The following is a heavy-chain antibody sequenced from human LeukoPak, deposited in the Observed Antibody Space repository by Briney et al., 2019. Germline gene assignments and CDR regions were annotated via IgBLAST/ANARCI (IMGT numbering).Heavy chain of an antibody. Sequence: SQTLSLTCTVSGGCISSGGYYWSWIRQHPGKGLEWIGYIYYSGSTYYNPSLKSRVTISVDASNNQFSLKMSSVAAADAAVYFCASARRYGSGTDEVTFDFWGQGTLVTVSS. CDR2: IYYSGST. CDR3: ASARRYGSGTDEVTFDF. D-gene: IGHD3-10*01. J-gene: IGHJ4*02. CDR1: GGCISSGGYY. V-gene: IGHV4-31*03.